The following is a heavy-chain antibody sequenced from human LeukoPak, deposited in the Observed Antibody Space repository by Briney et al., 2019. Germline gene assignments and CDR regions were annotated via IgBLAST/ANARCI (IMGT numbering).Heavy chain of an antibody. J-gene: IGHJ4*02. Sequence: PSETLSLTCTVSGGSISSYYWSWIRQPPGKGLEWIGYIYYSGSTNYNPSLKSRVTISVETYKNQFYMKLNSVTAADTAVYYCARSHYVWTSFDYWGQGTLVTVSS. V-gene: IGHV4-59*01. D-gene: IGHD3-16*01. CDR3: ARSHYVWTSFDY. CDR1: GGSISSYY. CDR2: IYYSGST.